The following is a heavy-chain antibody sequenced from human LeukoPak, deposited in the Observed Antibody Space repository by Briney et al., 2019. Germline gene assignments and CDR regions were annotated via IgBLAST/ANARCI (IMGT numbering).Heavy chain of an antibody. CDR1: YYSISRGHY. CDR2: IYRDGDA. J-gene: IGHJ5*02. D-gene: IGHD3-10*01. V-gene: IGHV4-38-2*02. CDR3: ARVISGFGGSGSYHWFDP. Sequence: SGTLSLTCNVSYYSISRGHYWGWIRQPPGKGLEWIGSIYRDGDATYNPSLKSRVTTSVDTSKNQSSLKLSSVTAADTAVYYCARVISGFGGSGSYHWFDPWGQGTLVTVSS.